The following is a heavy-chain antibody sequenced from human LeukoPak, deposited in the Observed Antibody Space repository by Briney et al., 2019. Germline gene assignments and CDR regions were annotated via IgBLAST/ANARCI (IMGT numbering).Heavy chain of an antibody. J-gene: IGHJ3*02. V-gene: IGHV4-59*01. CDR3: ARDSDPSDAFDI. CDR2: IYYSGST. CDR1: GGSISSYY. Sequence: SETLSLTCTVSGGSISSYYWSWIRQPPGKGLEWIGYIYYSGSTNYNPSLKSRVTISVDTSKNQFSLKLSSVTAADTAVYYCARDSDPSDAFDIWGQGTMVTVSS.